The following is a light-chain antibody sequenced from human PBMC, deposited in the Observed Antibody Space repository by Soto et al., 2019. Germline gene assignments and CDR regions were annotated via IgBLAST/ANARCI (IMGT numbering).Light chain of an antibody. V-gene: IGKV3-15*01. Sequence: EIVMTQSPATLSVSPGERATLSCRASQVVRSSLAWYQQKPGQAPRLLIYSASTRATGIPARFSGSGSGTEFTLTISSLQPDDFATYYCQQYFSTWTFGQGTKVDIK. CDR2: SAS. J-gene: IGKJ1*01. CDR3: QQYFSTWT. CDR1: QVVRSS.